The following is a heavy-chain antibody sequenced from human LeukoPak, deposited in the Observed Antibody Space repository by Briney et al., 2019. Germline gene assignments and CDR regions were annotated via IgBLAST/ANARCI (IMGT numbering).Heavy chain of an antibody. J-gene: IGHJ4*02. CDR2: IKSKTDGGTT. CDR1: GFTFSNAW. D-gene: IGHD3-10*01. V-gene: IGHV3-15*01. CDR3: TTELLWFGEYFDY. Sequence: GGSLRLSCAASGFTFSNAWMSWVRQAPGKGLEWIGRIKSKTDGGTTDYAAPVKGRFTISRDDSKNTLYLQMNSLKTEVTAVYYCTTELLWFGEYFDYWGQGTLVTVSS.